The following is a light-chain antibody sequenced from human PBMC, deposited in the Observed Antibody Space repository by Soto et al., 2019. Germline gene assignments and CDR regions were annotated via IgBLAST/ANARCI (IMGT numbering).Light chain of an antibody. CDR1: SSDVGGYNY. CDR2: DVT. CDR3: SSYTSSSTLNYV. J-gene: IGLJ1*01. Sequence: QSVLTQPACVSGSPGQSITISCTGTSSDVGGYNYVSWYQHHPGKAPKLMIYDVTNRPSGVSNRFSGSKSGNTASLTISGLQAEDEADYYCSSYTSSSTLNYVFGTGTKLTVL. V-gene: IGLV2-14*03.